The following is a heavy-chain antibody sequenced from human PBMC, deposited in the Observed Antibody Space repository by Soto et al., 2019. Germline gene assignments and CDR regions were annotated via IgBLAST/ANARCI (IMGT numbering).Heavy chain of an antibody. CDR2: VSGTGGSA. D-gene: IGHD4-17*01. Sequence: EVQLVESGGDLVQPGRSLRLSCAASGFTFHDYAMHWVRQAPGKGLEWVSGVSGTGGSAYYADSVKGRFTISRDKSTNTLYLHMNSLRAEDTAVYYCARGSAYSDYDLEYWGQGTLVTVSS. CDR3: ARGSAYSDYDLEY. CDR1: GFTFHDYA. V-gene: IGHV3-23*04. J-gene: IGHJ4*02.